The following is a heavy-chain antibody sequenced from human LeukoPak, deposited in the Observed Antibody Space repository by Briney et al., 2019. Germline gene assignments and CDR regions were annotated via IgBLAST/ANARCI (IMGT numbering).Heavy chain of an antibody. CDR1: GFSFDSFS. CDR3: AKSNYFDAFDM. V-gene: IGHV3-21*01. CDR2: ISSGSSYI. D-gene: IGHD1-7*01. J-gene: IGHJ3*02. Sequence: GGSLRLSCAASGFSFDSFSMNWVRQAPGKGLEWVASISSGSSYIDYVDSLKGRFTISRDNAQNSLYLQMNNLRAEDTAVYFCAKSNYFDAFDMWGQGTMVSVSS.